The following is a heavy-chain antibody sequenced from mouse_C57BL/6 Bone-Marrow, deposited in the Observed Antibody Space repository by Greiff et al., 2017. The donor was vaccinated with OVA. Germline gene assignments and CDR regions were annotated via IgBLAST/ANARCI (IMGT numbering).Heavy chain of an antibody. D-gene: IGHD3-1*01. CDR1: GYTFTSYW. V-gene: IGHV1-61*01. Sequence: QVQLQQPGAELVRPGSSVKLSCKASGYTFTSYWMDWVKQRPGQGLEWIGNIYPSDSETHYNQKFKDKATLTVDKSSSTAYMQLSSLTSEDSAVYYGAREGYRAWFAYWGQGTLVTVSA. CDR2: IYPSDSET. CDR3: AREGYRAWFAY. J-gene: IGHJ3*01.